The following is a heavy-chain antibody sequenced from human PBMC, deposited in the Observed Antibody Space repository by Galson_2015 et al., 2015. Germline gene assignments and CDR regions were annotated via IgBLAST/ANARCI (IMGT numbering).Heavy chain of an antibody. CDR2: ILSDGSDK. CDR1: GFTLSSYA. J-gene: IGHJ4*02. D-gene: IGHD2-2*01. V-gene: IGHV3-30-3*01. CDR3: ARRPAGYGLDY. Sequence: SLRLSCAASGFTLSSYAMHWVRQAPGKGLEWVAIILSDGSDKYYADSVKGRFTISRDNSKNTLYLQMSSLSAEDTAVYYCARRPAGYGLDYWGQGTLVTVSS.